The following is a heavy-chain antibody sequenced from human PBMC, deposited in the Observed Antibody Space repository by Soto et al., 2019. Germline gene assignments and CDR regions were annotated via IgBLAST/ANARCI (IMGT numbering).Heavy chain of an antibody. V-gene: IGHV3-74*01. CDR3: VRGDGDYYDGNGYLGRH. D-gene: IGHD3-22*01. J-gene: IGHJ4*02. CDR1: GFTFSSYW. Sequence: EVQLVESGGGLVQPGGSLRLSCAASGFTFSSYWMHWVRQAPGKGLVCVSRLKSDGSGTTYADSVKGRLTISRDNAKNTLYMPMNSLRAEDTAVYYCVRGDGDYYDGNGYLGRHWGQGTLVTVSS. CDR2: LKSDGSGT.